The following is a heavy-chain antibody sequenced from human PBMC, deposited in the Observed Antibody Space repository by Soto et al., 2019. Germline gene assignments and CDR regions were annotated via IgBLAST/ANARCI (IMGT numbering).Heavy chain of an antibody. CDR3: ARVYYDSSGPTFDY. Sequence: ASVKVSCKASGYTFPSYGISWVRQAPGQGLEWMGWISAYNGNTNYAQKLQGRVTMTTDTSTSTAYMELRSLRSDDTAVYYCARVYYDSSGPTFDYWGQGTLVPVSS. V-gene: IGHV1-18*01. CDR2: ISAYNGNT. CDR1: GYTFPSYG. J-gene: IGHJ4*02. D-gene: IGHD3-22*01.